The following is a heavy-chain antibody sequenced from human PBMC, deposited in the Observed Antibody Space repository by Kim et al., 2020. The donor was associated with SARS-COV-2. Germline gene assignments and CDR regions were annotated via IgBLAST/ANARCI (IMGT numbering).Heavy chain of an antibody. V-gene: IGHV4-59*13. J-gene: IGHJ6*02. D-gene: IGHD2-15*01. CDR2: IYYSGST. Sequence: SETLSLTCTVSGGSISSYYWSWIRQPPGKGLEWIGYIYYSGSTNYNPSLKSRVTISVDTSKNQFSLKLSSVTAADTAVYYCARDKRRGVVAARSGMDVWGQGTTVTVSS. CDR3: ARDKRRGVVAARSGMDV. CDR1: GGSISSYY.